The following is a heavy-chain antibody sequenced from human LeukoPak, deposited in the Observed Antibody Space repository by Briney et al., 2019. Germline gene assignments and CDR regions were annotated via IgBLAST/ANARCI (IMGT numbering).Heavy chain of an antibody. Sequence: GASVKVSCKASGGTFSSYAIRWVRQAPGQGLEWMGGIIPIFGTANYAQKFQGRVTITTDESTSTAYMELSSLRSEDTAVYYCARSRGYRSENDYWGQGTLVTVSS. V-gene: IGHV1-69*05. D-gene: IGHD6-19*01. CDR3: ARSRGYRSENDY. CDR2: IIPIFGTA. CDR1: GGTFSSYA. J-gene: IGHJ4*02.